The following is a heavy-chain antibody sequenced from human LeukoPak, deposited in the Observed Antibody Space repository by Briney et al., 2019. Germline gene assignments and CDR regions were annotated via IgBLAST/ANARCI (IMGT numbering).Heavy chain of an antibody. J-gene: IGHJ4*02. Sequence: SETLSLTCTVSGGSISSSSYYWSWIRQPPGKGLEWIGEINHSGSTNYNPSLKSRVTISVDTSKNQFSLKLSSVTAADTAVYYCARGGGFSYWGQGTLVTVSS. CDR3: ARGGGFSY. D-gene: IGHD6-25*01. CDR2: INHSGST. V-gene: IGHV4-39*07. CDR1: GGSISSSSYY.